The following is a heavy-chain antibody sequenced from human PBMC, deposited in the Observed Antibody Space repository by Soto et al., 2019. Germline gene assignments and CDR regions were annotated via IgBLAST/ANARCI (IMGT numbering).Heavy chain of an antibody. Sequence: NPSETLSLTCTVSGGSISSGDYYWSWIRQPPGKGLEWIGYIYYSGSTYYNPSLKSRVTISVDTSKNQFSLKLSSVTAADTAVYYCAREGRDIVPDWFDPWGQGTLVTVSS. CDR3: AREGRDIVPDWFDP. V-gene: IGHV4-30-4*01. CDR2: IYYSGST. CDR1: GGSISSGDYY. J-gene: IGHJ5*02. D-gene: IGHD2-15*01.